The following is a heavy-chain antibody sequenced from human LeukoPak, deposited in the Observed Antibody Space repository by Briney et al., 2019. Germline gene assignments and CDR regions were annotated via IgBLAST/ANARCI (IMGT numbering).Heavy chain of an antibody. CDR1: GGTFSSYA. V-gene: IGHV1-69*04. CDR2: IIPIFSIA. J-gene: IGHJ6*02. Sequence: SVKVSCKASGGTFSSYAISWVRQAPGQGLEWMGRIIPIFSIANYAQKFQGRVTITADKSTSTAYMELSSLRSEDTAVYYCARDKGDYKYYYYGMDVWGQGTTVTVSS. D-gene: IGHD4-17*01. CDR3: ARDKGDYKYYYYGMDV.